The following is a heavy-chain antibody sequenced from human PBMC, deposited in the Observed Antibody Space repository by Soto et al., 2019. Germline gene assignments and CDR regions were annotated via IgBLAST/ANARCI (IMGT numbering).Heavy chain of an antibody. CDR1: GYTFTSYG. CDR3: ARFPVVPRASWFDP. CDR2: ISTHNGNT. D-gene: IGHD2-2*01. Sequence: ASVKVSCKASGYTFTSYGITWVLQAPGQGPEWMGWISTHNGNTNYAQKFQDRVTMTRDTSTGTAYMELRSLGSDDTALYYCARFPVVPRASWFDPWGQGTLVTVSS. J-gene: IGHJ5*02. V-gene: IGHV1-18*04.